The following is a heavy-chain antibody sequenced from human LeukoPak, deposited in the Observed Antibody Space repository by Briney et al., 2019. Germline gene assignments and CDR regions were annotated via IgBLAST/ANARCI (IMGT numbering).Heavy chain of an antibody. CDR2: IIPIFGTA. V-gene: IGHV1-69*06. D-gene: IGHD3-10*02. Sequence: SVKVSCKASGGTFSSYAISWVRQAPGQGLEWMGGIIPIFGTANYAQKFQGRVTITADKSTSTAYMELSSLRSEDTAVYYCARGTMFPYYFDYWGQGTLVTVSS. CDR3: ARGTMFPYYFDY. CDR1: GGTFSSYA. J-gene: IGHJ4*02.